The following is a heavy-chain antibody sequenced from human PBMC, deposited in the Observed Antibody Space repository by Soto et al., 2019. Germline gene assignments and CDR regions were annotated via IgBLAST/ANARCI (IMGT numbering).Heavy chain of an antibody. Sequence: EVQLLESGGTLVQPGGSLRLSCAASGFTFSNYALTWLRQAPGKGLEWVSTISVSGGSTYYADSVKGRFTISRENSMMTIHLQMNSLRVEDTAVYYCAKGLYYTDSSGYRFFDSWGQGTRVTVSS. J-gene: IGHJ4*02. D-gene: IGHD3-22*01. CDR3: AKGLYYTDSSGYRFFDS. V-gene: IGHV3-23*01. CDR1: GFTFSNYA. CDR2: ISVSGGST.